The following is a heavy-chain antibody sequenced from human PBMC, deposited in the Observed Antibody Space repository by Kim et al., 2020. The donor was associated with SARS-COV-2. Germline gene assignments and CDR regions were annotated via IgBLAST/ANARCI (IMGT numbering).Heavy chain of an antibody. Sequence: SETLSLTCAVYGGSFSGYYWSWIRQPPGKGLEWIGEINHSGSTNYNPSLKSRVTISVDTSKNQFSLKLSSVTAADTAVYYCARGPRDYDEDGFDYWGQGTLVTVSS. D-gene: IGHD4-17*01. CDR2: INHSGST. CDR3: ARGPRDYDEDGFDY. CDR1: GGSFSGYY. V-gene: IGHV4-34*01. J-gene: IGHJ4*02.